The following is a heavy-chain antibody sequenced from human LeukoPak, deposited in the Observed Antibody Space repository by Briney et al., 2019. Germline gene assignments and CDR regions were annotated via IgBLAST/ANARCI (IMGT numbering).Heavy chain of an antibody. J-gene: IGHJ4*02. Sequence: SETLSLTCTVSGGSISSYYWSWIPQPPGKGLEWIGYIYYSGSTNYNPSLKSRVTISVDTSKNQFSLKLSSVTAADTAVYYCARDVSAAGFDYWGQGTLVTVSS. V-gene: IGHV4-59*01. CDR3: ARDVSAAGFDY. CDR2: IYYSGST. D-gene: IGHD2-15*01. CDR1: GGSISSYY.